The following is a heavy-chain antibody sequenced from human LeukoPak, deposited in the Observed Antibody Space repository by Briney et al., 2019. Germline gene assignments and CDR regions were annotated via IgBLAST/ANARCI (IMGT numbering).Heavy chain of an antibody. J-gene: IGHJ4*02. D-gene: IGHD4-23*01. CDR2: IYYSGST. Sequence: SETLSLTCTVSGGSISSYYWSWIRQPPGKGLEWIGYIYYSGSTNYNPSLKSRVTISVDTSKNQFSLKLSSVTAADTAVYYCARLTDYGGTPSLDYWGQGTLVTVSS. V-gene: IGHV4-59*01. CDR1: GGSISSYY. CDR3: ARLTDYGGTPSLDY.